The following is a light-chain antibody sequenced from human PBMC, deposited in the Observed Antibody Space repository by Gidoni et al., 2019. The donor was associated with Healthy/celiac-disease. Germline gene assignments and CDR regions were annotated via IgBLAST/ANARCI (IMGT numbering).Light chain of an antibody. CDR2: GAS. J-gene: IGKJ2*01. Sequence: TLAPGTLSLSPGERATLSCRASQSVSSSYLAWYQQKHCQAPRLLISGASRRATRIPVRGSASGSETDFTLTISRLEPEDFAVYYCQQYGSSLYTFGQGTKLEIK. CDR3: QQYGSSLYT. V-gene: IGKV3-20*01. CDR1: QSVSSSY.